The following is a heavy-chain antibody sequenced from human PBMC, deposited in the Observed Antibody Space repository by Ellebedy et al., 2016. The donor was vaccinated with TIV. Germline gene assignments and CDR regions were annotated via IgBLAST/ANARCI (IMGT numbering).Heavy chain of an antibody. CDR1: GESFTGYY. V-gene: IGHV4-34*01. D-gene: IGHD5-18*01. Sequence: SETLSLTXAVYGESFTGYYWSWIRQTPGKGLEWLGEINHSGSANYNPSLKSRVTMSVDTSKNQFSLKLSSVTAADTAVYYCARRDTYSFAYWGQGILVTVFS. CDR2: INHSGSA. CDR3: ARRDTYSFAY. J-gene: IGHJ4*02.